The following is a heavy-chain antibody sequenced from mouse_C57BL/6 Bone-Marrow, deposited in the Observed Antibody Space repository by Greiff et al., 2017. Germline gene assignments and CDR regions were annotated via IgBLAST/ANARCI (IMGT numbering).Heavy chain of an antibody. CDR3: ARWPHYYGFYYAMDY. CDR2: INPNYGTT. CDR1: GYSFTDYN. J-gene: IGHJ4*01. V-gene: IGHV1-39*01. D-gene: IGHD1-1*01. Sequence: VQLKESGPELVKPGASVKISCKASGYSFTDYNMNWVKQSNGKSLEWIGVINPNYGTTSDNQKFKGKATLTVDQSSSTAYMQLNSLTSEDSAVYYWARWPHYYGFYYAMDYWGQGHSVTVSS.